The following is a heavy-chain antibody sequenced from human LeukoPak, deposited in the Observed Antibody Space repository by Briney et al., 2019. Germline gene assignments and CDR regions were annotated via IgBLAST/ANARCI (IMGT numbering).Heavy chain of an antibody. V-gene: IGHV4-38-2*01. J-gene: IGHJ4*02. D-gene: IGHD3-10*01. CDR2: IYQSGST. CDR3: ARRVFPDYFDY. CDR1: GYSISSGYY. Sequence: SETLSLTCAVSGYSISSGYYWGWIWQPPGKGLEWIGTIYQSGSTNYNPSLKSRVTISVDTSKNQFSLNLSSVTAADTAVYYCARRVFPDYFDYWGQGTLVTVSS.